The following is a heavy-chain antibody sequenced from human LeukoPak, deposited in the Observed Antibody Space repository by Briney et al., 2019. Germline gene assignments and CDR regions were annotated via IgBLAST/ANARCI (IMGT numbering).Heavy chain of an antibody. D-gene: IGHD2-2*02. V-gene: IGHV3-30*02. CDR3: AKDSCLSTSCYSDY. CDR2: IRYDGSNK. J-gene: IGHJ4*02. Sequence: GGSLRLSCAASGFTFSSYGMYWVRQAPGKGLEWVAFIRYDGSNKYYADSVKGRFTISRDNSKNTLYLQMNSLRAEDTAVYYCAKDSCLSTSCYSDYWGQGTLVTVSS. CDR1: GFTFSSYG.